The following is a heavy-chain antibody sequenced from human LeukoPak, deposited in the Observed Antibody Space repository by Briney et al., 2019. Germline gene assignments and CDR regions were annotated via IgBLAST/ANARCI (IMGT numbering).Heavy chain of an antibody. CDR3: ARATEIWSGYYHLDY. J-gene: IGHJ4*02. D-gene: IGHD3-3*01. Sequence: GGSLRLSCAASGFTFSSYWMSWVRQAPGKGLEWVANIKQDGSEKYYVDSVKGRFTISRDNAKNSLYLQMNSLRAEDTAVYYCARATEIWSGYYHLDYWGQGTLVTVSS. V-gene: IGHV3-7*01. CDR1: GFTFSSYW. CDR2: IKQDGSEK.